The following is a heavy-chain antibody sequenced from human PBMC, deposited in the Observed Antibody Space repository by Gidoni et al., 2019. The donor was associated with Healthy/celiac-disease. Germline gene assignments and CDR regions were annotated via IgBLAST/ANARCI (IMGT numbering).Heavy chain of an antibody. J-gene: IGHJ6*02. CDR1: GDSISRNNW. V-gene: IGHV4-4*02. D-gene: IGHD5-18*01. Sequence: QAQLQESGPGLVKPSGTLSLTCAVSGDSISRNNWWSWVRQPPGKGLEWLGEIYLSGSTNYNPSLKSRVTISVDKSKNQFSLKLSSVTAADTAVYYCAGGGFSYGLGGMDVWGQGTTVTVSS. CDR2: IYLSGST. CDR3: AGGGFSYGLGGMDV.